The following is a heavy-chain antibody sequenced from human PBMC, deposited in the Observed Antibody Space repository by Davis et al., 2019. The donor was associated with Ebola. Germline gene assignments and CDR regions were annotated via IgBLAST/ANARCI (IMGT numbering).Heavy chain of an antibody. CDR3: ARDHIVEPPRY. D-gene: IGHD5-12*01. CDR1: GYTFTSHD. CDR2: MNPNSGHT. J-gene: IGHJ4*02. V-gene: IGHV1-8*01. Sequence: ASVKVSCKASGYTFTSHDINWVRQAPGQGLEWVGWMNPNSGHTGYAQKLQGRVTMNTDTSTSTAYMELRSLRSDDTAVYYCARDHIVEPPRYWGQGTLVTVSS.